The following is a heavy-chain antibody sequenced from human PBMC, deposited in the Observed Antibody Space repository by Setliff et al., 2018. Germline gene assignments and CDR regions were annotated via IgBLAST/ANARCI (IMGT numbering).Heavy chain of an antibody. CDR3: ARYDSSGYSENYYFDY. CDR2: VYCSGNT. D-gene: IGHD3-22*01. V-gene: IGHV4-39*07. CDR1: CGSVSSGSYS. J-gene: IGHJ4*02. Sequence: SETLSLNCTVSCGSVSSGSYSWSWSRQPPGKGLEWIGCVYCSGNTYYSPSLKSRVTMFVDTSKNQFSLMLYSVTAADTAIYYCARYDSSGYSENYYFDYWGQGTLVTVSS.